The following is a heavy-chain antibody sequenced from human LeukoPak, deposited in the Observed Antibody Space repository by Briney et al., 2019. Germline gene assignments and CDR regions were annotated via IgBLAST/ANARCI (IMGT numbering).Heavy chain of an antibody. D-gene: IGHD3-10*01. J-gene: IGHJ6*02. V-gene: IGHV4-34*01. CDR3: ARSSGRGYYYYYGMDV. CDR2: XXHSGST. Sequence: SETLSLTCAVYGGSFSGYYWSWIRQPPGKGLXXXXXXXHSGSTNYNPSLKSRVTISVDTSKNQFSLKLSSVTAADTAVYYCARSSGRGYYYYYGMDVWGQGTTVTVSS. CDR1: GGSFSGYY.